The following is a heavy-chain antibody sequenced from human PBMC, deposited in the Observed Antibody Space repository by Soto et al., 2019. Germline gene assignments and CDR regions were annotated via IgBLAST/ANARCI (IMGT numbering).Heavy chain of an antibody. V-gene: IGHV1-24*01. D-gene: IGHD3-3*01. Sequence: ASVKVSCKVSGYTLTDSSMQWVRQAPGKGLEWMGGFDPEDGETIYAQRIQGRVTMNEDTATDTAYMELSSLSSEDTAVYYCSTHRSGRFLEWLPEGSLGYWGQGTLVTVSS. CDR2: FDPEDGET. CDR3: STHRSGRFLEWLPEGSLGY. J-gene: IGHJ4*02. CDR1: GYTLTDSS.